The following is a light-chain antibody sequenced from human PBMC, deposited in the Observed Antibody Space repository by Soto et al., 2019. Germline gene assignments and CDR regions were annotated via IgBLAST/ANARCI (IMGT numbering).Light chain of an antibody. V-gene: IGKV3-15*01. Sequence: EIDMAHSPATLSVSPGERATLSCRASQSISNNLAWYQQKPGQAPRLLIYGASTRATGIPARFSGSGSGAEFTLTISSLQSEDFAVYCCQQYNNWPLTFGQGTKVDIK. CDR3: QQYNNWPLT. CDR1: QSISNN. CDR2: GAS. J-gene: IGKJ1*01.